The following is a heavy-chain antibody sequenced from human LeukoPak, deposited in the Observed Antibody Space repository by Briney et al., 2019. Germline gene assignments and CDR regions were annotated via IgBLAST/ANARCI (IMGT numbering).Heavy chain of an antibody. CDR2: ISWNSGSI. CDR1: GFTFDDYA. Sequence: GRSLRLSXAASGFTFDDYAMHWVWQAPGKGLEWVSGISWNSGSIGYADSVKGRFTISRDNAKNSLYLQMNSLRAEDMALYYCAKDKAAYGDYVPYYFDYWGQGTLVTVSS. J-gene: IGHJ4*02. V-gene: IGHV3-9*03. D-gene: IGHD4-17*01. CDR3: AKDKAAYGDYVPYYFDY.